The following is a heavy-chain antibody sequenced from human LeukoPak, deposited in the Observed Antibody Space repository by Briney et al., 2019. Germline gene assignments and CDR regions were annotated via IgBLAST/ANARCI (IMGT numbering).Heavy chain of an antibody. CDR3: ARDFPYGSGPVAGMDV. J-gene: IGHJ6*02. Sequence: ASVKVSCKASGYTFTSYYMHWVRQAPGQGLEWMGIINPSGGSTSYAQKFQGRVTMTRDTSTSTVYMELSSLRSEDTAVYYCARDFPYGSGPVAGMDVWGQGTTVTVSS. D-gene: IGHD6-19*01. CDR2: INPSGGST. CDR1: GYTFTSYY. V-gene: IGHV1-46*01.